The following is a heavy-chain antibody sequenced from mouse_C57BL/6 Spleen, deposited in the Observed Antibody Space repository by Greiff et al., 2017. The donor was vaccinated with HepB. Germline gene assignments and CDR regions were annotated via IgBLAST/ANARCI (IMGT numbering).Heavy chain of an antibody. J-gene: IGHJ2*01. CDR3: ARGGGY. CDR1: GYTFTSYW. CDR2: IDPSDSYT. V-gene: IGHV1-50*01. Sequence: VKPGASVKLSCKASGYTFTSYWMQWVKQRPGQGLEWIGEIDPSDSYTNYNQKFKGKATLTVDTSSSTAYMQLSSLTSEDSAVYYCARGGGYWGQGTTLTVSS.